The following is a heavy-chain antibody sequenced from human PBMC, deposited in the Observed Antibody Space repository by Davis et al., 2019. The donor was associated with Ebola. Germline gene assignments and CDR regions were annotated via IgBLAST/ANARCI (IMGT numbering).Heavy chain of an antibody. CDR2: FSISSTTI. CDR3: ARGGPLGMESSTWGGAPYYGMDV. J-gene: IGHJ6*02. V-gene: IGHV3-48*04. D-gene: IGHD6-13*01. CDR1: ASTTSSYS. Sequence: GSLSLTCAASASTTSSYSIHRVRQTPEPGGNLVTSFSISSTTIIQADTATGRFTISRDNAKNPLYLQMNSLRVEDTAVYYCARGGPLGMESSTWGGAPYYGMDVWGQGTTVTVYS.